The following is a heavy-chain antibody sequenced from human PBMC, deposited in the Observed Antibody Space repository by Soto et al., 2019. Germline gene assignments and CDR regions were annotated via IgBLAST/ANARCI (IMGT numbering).Heavy chain of an antibody. D-gene: IGHD3-10*01. V-gene: IGHV3-23*01. CDR3: AKVRASYLSASYFYYGLDV. J-gene: IGHJ6*02. Sequence: GGSLRLSCAASGFTFSHYVLSWVRQSPERGLEWVSSISGSGSSVYVADSVRGRFIMSRDLSTNTVSLQMNSLRAEDTAVYYCAKVRASYLSASYFYYGLDVWGQGTTVTVSS. CDR1: GFTFSHYV. CDR2: ISGSGSSV.